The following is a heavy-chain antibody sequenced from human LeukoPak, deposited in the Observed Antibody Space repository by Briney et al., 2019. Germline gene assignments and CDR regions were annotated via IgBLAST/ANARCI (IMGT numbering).Heavy chain of an antibody. V-gene: IGHV3-23*01. CDR3: AKSSTSSGSYYYYYYYMDV. CDR1: GFTFSNYV. D-gene: IGHD2-2*01. J-gene: IGHJ6*03. Sequence: GGSLRLSCAASGFTFSNYVMSWVRQAPGKGLEWVSAISGSGGSTYYADSVKGRFIISSDTSKSTLFLQMNSLRAEDTAVYYCAKSSTSSGSYYYYYYYMDVWGKGTTVTVSS. CDR2: ISGSGGST.